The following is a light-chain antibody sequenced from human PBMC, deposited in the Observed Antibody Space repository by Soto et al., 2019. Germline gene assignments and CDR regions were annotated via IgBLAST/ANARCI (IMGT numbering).Light chain of an antibody. CDR1: QSLSSY. Sequence: EIVLTQSPATLSLSPGERATLSCRASQSLSSYLDWFQQKPGQAPRLLIYDTSNRATGIPARFSGSGSGTDFTLTITSLEPEDFAVYYCQQYHSAPFTFGPGTKVDIK. V-gene: IGKV3-11*01. J-gene: IGKJ3*01. CDR3: QQYHSAPFT. CDR2: DTS.